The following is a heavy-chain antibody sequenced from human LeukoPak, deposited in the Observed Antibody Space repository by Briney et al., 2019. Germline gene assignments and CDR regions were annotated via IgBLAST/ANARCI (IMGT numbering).Heavy chain of an antibody. J-gene: IGHJ2*01. V-gene: IGHV4-39*01. CDR2: IYYSGNT. CDR1: GGPISSSSFY. CDR3: ARLRDDRAYRYWYFAL. Sequence: SETLSLTCTVSGGPISSSSFYWGWIRQPPGKGLEWIGNIYYSGNTHYNPSLKRRVTISMDTSKNQFPLRLSSVNAADTAVYYCARLRDDRAYRYWYFALRGRGTLVTISS. D-gene: IGHD3-16*01.